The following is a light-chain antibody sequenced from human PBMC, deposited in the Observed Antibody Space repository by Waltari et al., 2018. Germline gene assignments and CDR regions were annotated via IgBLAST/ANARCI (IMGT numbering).Light chain of an antibody. CDR2: DGN. J-gene: IGLJ3*02. V-gene: IGLV2-23*01. CDR1: DVAYFNL. CDR3: CSYAGGTSWV. Sequence: QSALTQPASVSGSYGQPITISCGDVAYFNLVSWYQQQPGKAPKVIIYDGNKRPSGLSGRSSGSKSGNAASLTISGLQDDDQADYYCCSYAGGTSWVFGGGTKLTVL.